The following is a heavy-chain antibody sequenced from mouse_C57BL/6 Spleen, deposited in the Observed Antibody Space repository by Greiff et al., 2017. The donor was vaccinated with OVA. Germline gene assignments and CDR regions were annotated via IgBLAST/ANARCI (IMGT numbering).Heavy chain of an antibody. Sequence: VQLQQSGPELVKPGASVKISCKASGYSFTSYYIHWVKQRPGQGLEWIGWIYPGSGNTKYNEKFKGKATLTADTSSSTAYMQLSSLTSEDSAVYYCASSNYGEVDYWGQGTSVTVSS. D-gene: IGHD2-5*01. J-gene: IGHJ4*01. CDR2: IYPGSGNT. V-gene: IGHV1-66*01. CDR3: ASSNYGEVDY. CDR1: GYSFTSYY.